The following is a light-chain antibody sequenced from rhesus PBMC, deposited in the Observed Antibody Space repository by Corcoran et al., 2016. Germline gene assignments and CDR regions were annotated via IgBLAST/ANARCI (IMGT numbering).Light chain of an antibody. CDR2: GAS. Sequence: EIVMTQSPATLSLSPGERATLSCRASQSVSSSLAWYQQKPGQAPKLLIHGASSRATGIPYRFSGNGSGTGFTLTISSRETEDVGVYYCQQDYSWPLTFGGGTKVELK. CDR3: QQDYSWPLT. CDR1: QSVSSS. J-gene: IGKJ4*01. V-gene: IGKV3-42*01.